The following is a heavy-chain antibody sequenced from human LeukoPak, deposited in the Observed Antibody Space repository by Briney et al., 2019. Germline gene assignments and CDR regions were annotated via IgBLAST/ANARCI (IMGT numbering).Heavy chain of an antibody. J-gene: IGHJ4*02. D-gene: IGHD3-10*01. Sequence: GGSLRLSCAASGFTFSSYWMSWVRQAPGKGLEWVANIKQDGSEKYYVDSVKGRFTISRDNAKNSLYLQMNTLRAEDTAVYYCARDSDTYYYGSGSYIDYWGQGTLVTVSS. CDR2: IKQDGSEK. CDR1: GFTFSSYW. V-gene: IGHV3-7*01. CDR3: ARDSDTYYYGSGSYIDY.